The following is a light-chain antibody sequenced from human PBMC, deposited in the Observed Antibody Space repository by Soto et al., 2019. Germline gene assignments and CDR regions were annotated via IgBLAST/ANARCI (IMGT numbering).Light chain of an antibody. Sequence: ENVLTQSPATLSVSPGERATLSCRASQSVGSTLAWYQQKPGQAPRLLIYDASTRASGFPARFSGSGSGTEFTLTISSLQSEDFAVYYCQQYNNWPRTFGQGTKVDIK. V-gene: IGKV3-15*01. J-gene: IGKJ1*01. CDR1: QSVGST. CDR3: QQYNNWPRT. CDR2: DAS.